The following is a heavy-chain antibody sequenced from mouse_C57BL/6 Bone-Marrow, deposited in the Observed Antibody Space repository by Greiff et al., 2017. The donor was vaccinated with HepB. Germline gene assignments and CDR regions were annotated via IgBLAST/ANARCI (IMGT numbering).Heavy chain of an antibody. V-gene: IGHV5-17*01. CDR3: ARRYGSSYFAY. Sequence: EVQLVESGGGLVKPGGSLKLSCAASGFTFSDYGMHWVRQAPEKGLEWVAYISSGSSTIYYADTVKGRFTISRDNAKHTLFLQMTSLRSEDTAMYYCARRYGSSYFAYWGQGTLVTVSA. CDR2: ISSGSSTI. D-gene: IGHD1-1*01. J-gene: IGHJ3*01. CDR1: GFTFSDYG.